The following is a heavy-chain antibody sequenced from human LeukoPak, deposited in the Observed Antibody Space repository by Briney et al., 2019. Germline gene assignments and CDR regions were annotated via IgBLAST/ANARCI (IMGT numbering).Heavy chain of an antibody. CDR1: GFTFSDYY. J-gene: IGHJ4*02. D-gene: IGHD6-13*01. Sequence: GGSLRLSCAASGFTFSDYYMGWVRQAPGKGLEWVSYISNKGSSSTTYYADSVKGRFTISRDDAQNSLYLQMNSLRADDTAVYYCAKDILAAGLFFDYWGQGILVTVSS. V-gene: IGHV3-11*01. CDR3: AKDILAAGLFFDY. CDR2: ISNKGSSSTT.